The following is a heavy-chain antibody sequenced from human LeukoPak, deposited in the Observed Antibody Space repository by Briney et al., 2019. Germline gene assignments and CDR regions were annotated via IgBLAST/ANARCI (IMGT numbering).Heavy chain of an antibody. CDR3: ARASAAAGTRRFNY. CDR2: INHSGRT. CDR1: GGSFSGYY. Sequence: SETLSLTCAVYGGSFSGYYWSWIRQPPGKGLEWIGEINHSGRTNYNPSLKSRVTISVDTSKNQFSLKLSSVTAADTAVYYCARASAAAGTRRFNYWGQGTLVTVSS. J-gene: IGHJ4*02. D-gene: IGHD6-13*01. V-gene: IGHV4-34*01.